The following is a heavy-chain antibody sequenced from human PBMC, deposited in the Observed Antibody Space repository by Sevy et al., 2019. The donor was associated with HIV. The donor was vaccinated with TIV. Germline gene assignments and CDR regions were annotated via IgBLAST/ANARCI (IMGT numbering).Heavy chain of an antibody. CDR1: GYSFTSYW. CDR2: IYPGDSDT. D-gene: IGHD2-2*01. CDR3: ARLGGDIVVVPAAEDYYYYGMDV. V-gene: IGHV5-51*01. J-gene: IGHJ6*02. Sequence: GESLKISCKGSGYSFTSYWIGWVRQMPGKGLEWMGIIYPGDSDTRYSPSFQGQVTISADKSISTAYLQWSSLKASDTAMYYCARLGGDIVVVPAAEDYYYYGMDVWGQGTTVTVSS.